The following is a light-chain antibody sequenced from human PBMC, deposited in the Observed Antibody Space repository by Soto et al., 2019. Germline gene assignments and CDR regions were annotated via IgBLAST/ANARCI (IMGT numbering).Light chain of an antibody. J-gene: IGKJ2*01. CDR1: QSIDSSY. CDR3: QQCGSSPPMYT. V-gene: IGKV3-20*01. Sequence: ETVLTQSPGTLSLSPGERATLSCRATQSIDSSYLARFQQKPGQAPRLLIYGASSRATGIPDRFSGSGSGTDFTLTISRLAPEDFAVYYCQQCGSSPPMYTFGQGTKLEIK. CDR2: GAS.